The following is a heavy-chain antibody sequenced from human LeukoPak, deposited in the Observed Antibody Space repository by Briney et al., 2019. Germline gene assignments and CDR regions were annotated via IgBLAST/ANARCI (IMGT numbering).Heavy chain of an antibody. J-gene: IGHJ4*02. CDR1: GGSFSGYY. D-gene: IGHD6-6*01. V-gene: IGHV4-34*01. Sequence: SETLSLTCAVYGGSFSGYYWSWIRQPPGKGLEWIGEINHSGRNNYNPSLKSRVTISVDTSKNQFSLKLSSVTAADTAVYYCARGFGIAAPLDYWGQGTLVTVSS. CDR2: INHSGRN. CDR3: ARGFGIAAPLDY.